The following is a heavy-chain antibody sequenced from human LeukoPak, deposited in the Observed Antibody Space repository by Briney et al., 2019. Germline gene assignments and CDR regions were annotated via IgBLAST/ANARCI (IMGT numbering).Heavy chain of an antibody. CDR3: ARDPRWLQNRYDY. V-gene: IGHV3-74*01. CDR2: INFDGSEV. D-gene: IGHD5-24*01. Sequence: PGGSLRLSCVGSGVTLRGYWMYWVRQPPGKGLMWVSRINFDGSEVTYADSVKGRFTISRDNSKNTLCLQMNSLRAEDTAVYYCARDPRWLQNRYDYWGQGTLVTVSS. J-gene: IGHJ4*02. CDR1: GVTLRGYW.